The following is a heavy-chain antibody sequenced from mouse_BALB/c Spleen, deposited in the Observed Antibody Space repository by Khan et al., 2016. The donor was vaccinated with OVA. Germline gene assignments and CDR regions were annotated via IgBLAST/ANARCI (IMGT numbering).Heavy chain of an antibody. J-gene: IGHJ1*01. CDR2: IRNKAKGYTT. D-gene: IGHD1-1*01. V-gene: IGHV7-3*02. CDR3: ARETVVDVYWYFDV. Sequence: VELVESGGGLVQPGGSLRLSCATSGFTFTDYYMSWVRQPPGKSLEWLGFIRNKAKGYTTEYSAPVKGRFTISRDNSQSIVYLQVNTLRAEDSATYYCARETVVDVYWYFDVWGAGTTVTVSS. CDR1: GFTFTDYY.